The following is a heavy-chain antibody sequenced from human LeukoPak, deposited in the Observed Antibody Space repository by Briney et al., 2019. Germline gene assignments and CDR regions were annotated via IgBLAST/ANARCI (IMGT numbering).Heavy chain of an antibody. D-gene: IGHD5-18*01. CDR1: GYTFTSYG. Sequence: GASVKVSCKASGYTFTSYGISWVRQAPGQGLEWMGWISAYNGNTNYAQKLQGRVTMTTDTSTSTAYMEPRSLRSDDTAVYYCAGVEGYSYGPDYGMDVWGQGTTVTVSS. V-gene: IGHV1-18*01. CDR2: ISAYNGNT. CDR3: AGVEGYSYGPDYGMDV. J-gene: IGHJ6*02.